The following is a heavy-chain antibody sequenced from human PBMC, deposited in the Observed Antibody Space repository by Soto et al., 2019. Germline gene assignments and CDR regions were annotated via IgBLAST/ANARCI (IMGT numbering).Heavy chain of an antibody. CDR2: INADNGDT. Sequence: ASVKVSCKASGYAFSRYAINWIRQAPGQGLGWLGWINADNGDTKYAQNLQGRVTMTTDTSTSTAYMELRSLRSDDTAVYYCARDTYDYGDYGYWGQGTLVTVSS. V-gene: IGHV1-18*04. J-gene: IGHJ4*02. CDR1: GYAFSRYA. D-gene: IGHD4-17*01. CDR3: ARDTYDYGDYGY.